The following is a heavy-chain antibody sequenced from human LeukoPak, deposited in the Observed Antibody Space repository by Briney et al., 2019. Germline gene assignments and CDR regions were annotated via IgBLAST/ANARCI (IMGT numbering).Heavy chain of an antibody. V-gene: IGHV4-59*12. Sequence: SETLSLTCTVSGGSINSYYWSWIRQPPGKGLECIGYIHYTGSTNYNPSLKSRVTISVDKSKNQFSLKLSSVTAADTAVYYCARDGGYSSSWYTGGFDPWGQGTLVTVSS. CDR2: IHYTGST. CDR3: ARDGGYSSSWYTGGFDP. J-gene: IGHJ5*02. CDR1: GGSINSYY. D-gene: IGHD6-13*01.